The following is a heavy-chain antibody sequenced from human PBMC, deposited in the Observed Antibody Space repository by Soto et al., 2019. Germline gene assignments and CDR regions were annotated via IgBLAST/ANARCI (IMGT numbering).Heavy chain of an antibody. CDR1: GGSISSYY. CDR3: AREGVDFWSGYYYGMDV. J-gene: IGHJ6*02. D-gene: IGHD3-3*01. CDR2: IYTSGST. V-gene: IGHV4-4*07. Sequence: PSETLSLTCTVSGGSISSYYWSWIRQPAGKGLEWIGRIYTSGSTNYNPSLKSRVTMSVDTSKNQFSLKLGSVTAADTAVYYCAREGVDFWSGYYYGMDVWGQGTTVTVSS.